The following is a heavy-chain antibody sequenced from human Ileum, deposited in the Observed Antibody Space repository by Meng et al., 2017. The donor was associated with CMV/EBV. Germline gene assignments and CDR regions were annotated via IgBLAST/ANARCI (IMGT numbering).Heavy chain of an antibody. J-gene: IGHJ6*02. Sequence: GGSLRLSCAACTFTLSTYDMSWVRQSAGRGLQWVSLIGTAGDTFYLGSVKGQFTITRGNAKKSLYLQMNSLRADDTAVYYCAREGERVGIWFGELFRCGMDVWGQGTTVTVSS. CDR2: IGTAGDT. V-gene: IGHV3-13*03. D-gene: IGHD3-10*01. CDR3: AREGERVGIWFGELFRCGMDV. CDR1: TFTLSTYD.